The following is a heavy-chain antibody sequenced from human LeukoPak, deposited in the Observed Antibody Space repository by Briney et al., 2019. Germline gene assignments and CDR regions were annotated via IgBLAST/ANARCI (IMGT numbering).Heavy chain of an antibody. Sequence: GGSLRLSCAASGFTFDDYAMHWVRQAPGKGLEWVSGISWNSGSIGYADSVKGRFTISRDNAKNSLYLQMNSLRAEDTALYYCAKDTGLVPAAYYFDYWGQGTPVTVSS. V-gene: IGHV3-9*01. D-gene: IGHD2-2*01. J-gene: IGHJ4*02. CDR3: AKDTGLVPAAYYFDY. CDR2: ISWNSGSI. CDR1: GFTFDDYA.